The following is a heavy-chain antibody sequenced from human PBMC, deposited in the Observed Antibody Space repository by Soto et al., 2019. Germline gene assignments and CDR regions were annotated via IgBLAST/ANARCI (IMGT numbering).Heavy chain of an antibody. Sequence: SETLSLTCAVYGGPFSGYYWSWIRQPPGKGLEWIGEINHSGGTNYNPSLKSRVTISIDTANNHFSLRLSLVTAADTAVYYCARIRYQLPSSVVWFDPWGQGTLVTVSS. V-gene: IGHV4-34*01. J-gene: IGHJ5*02. CDR2: INHSGGT. D-gene: IGHD2-2*01. CDR1: GGPFSGYY. CDR3: ARIRYQLPSSVVWFDP.